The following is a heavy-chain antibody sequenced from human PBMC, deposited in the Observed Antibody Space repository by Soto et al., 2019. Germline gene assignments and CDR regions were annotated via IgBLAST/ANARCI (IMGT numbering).Heavy chain of an antibody. CDR2: IIPIFGTA. D-gene: IGHD5-18*01. CDR3: ASLLVDTALAPGYDY. CDR1: GGTFSSYA. Sequence: QVQLVQSGAEVKKPGSSVKVSCKASGGTFSSYAISWVRQAPGQGLEWMGGIIPIFGTANYAQKFQGRVTITADESTSTAYMALSSLRSEATAVYYGASLLVDTALAPGYDYWGQGTLVTVAS. J-gene: IGHJ4*02. V-gene: IGHV1-69*01.